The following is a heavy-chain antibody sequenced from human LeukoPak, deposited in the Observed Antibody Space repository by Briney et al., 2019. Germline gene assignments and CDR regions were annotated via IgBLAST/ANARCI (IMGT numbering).Heavy chain of an antibody. CDR2: ISSSSSYI. J-gene: IGHJ4*02. V-gene: IGHV3-21*01. CDR3: ARERRDYDFWSGYDDY. Sequence: PGGSLRLSCAASGFTFSSYSMNWVRQAPGKGLEWVSSISSSSSYIYYADSVKGRFTISRDNAKNSLYLQMNSLRAEDTAVYYCARERRDYDFWSGYDDYWGQGTLVTVSS. D-gene: IGHD3-3*01. CDR1: GFTFSSYS.